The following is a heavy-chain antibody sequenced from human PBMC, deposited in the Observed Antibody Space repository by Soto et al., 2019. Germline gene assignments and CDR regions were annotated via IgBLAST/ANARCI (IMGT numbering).Heavy chain of an antibody. CDR3: ARGRYFDY. CDR2: IFYSGST. J-gene: IGHJ4*02. CDR1: GGSITGHY. Sequence: SETLSLTCAVSGGSITGHYWIWIRQPPGKGLEWIGYIFYSGSTNYNPSLKGRVTISVDTSKNHFSLKLSSVTAADTAVYYCARGRYFDYWGQGTLVTVSS. V-gene: IGHV4-59*11.